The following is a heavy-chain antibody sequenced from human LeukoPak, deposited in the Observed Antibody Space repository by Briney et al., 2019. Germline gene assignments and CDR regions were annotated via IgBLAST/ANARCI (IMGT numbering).Heavy chain of an antibody. CDR2: ISSSGSTI. CDR1: EFTVSSNY. CDR3: AELGITMIGGV. Sequence: GGSLRLSCAASEFTVSSNYMSWIRQAPGKGLEWVSYISSSGSTIYYADSVKGRFTISRDNAKNSLYLQMNSLRAEDTAVYYCAELGITMIGGVWGKGTTVTISS. J-gene: IGHJ6*04. V-gene: IGHV3-11*04. D-gene: IGHD3-10*02.